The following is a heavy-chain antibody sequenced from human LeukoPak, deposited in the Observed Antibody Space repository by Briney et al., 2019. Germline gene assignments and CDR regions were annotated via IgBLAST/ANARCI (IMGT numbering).Heavy chain of an antibody. CDR2: IYYSGST. J-gene: IGHJ4*02. V-gene: IGHV4-59*01. D-gene: IGHD6-6*01. CDR1: GGSISSYY. CDR3: ARGIEYSSSSGLGY. Sequence: SETLSLTCTVSGGSISSYYWSWIRQPPGKGLEWIGYIYYSGSTNYNPSLKSRVTISVDTSKNQFSLKLSSVTAADTAVYYCARGIEYSSSSGLGYWGQGTLVTVSS.